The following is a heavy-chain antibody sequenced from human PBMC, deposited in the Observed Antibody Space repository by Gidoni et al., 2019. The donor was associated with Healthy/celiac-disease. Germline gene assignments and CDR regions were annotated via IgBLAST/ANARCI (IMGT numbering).Heavy chain of an antibody. CDR1: GFTVSSNY. Sequence: EVQLVESGGGLVQPGGSLRLSCAASGFTVSSNYMSWVRQAPGKGLEWVSVMYSGGSTYYADSVKGRFTISRDNSKNTLYLQMNSLRAEDTAVYYCARGIVRLRNEGVDAFDIWGQGTMVTVSS. CDR3: ARGIVRLRNEGVDAFDI. J-gene: IGHJ3*02. V-gene: IGHV3-66*01. CDR2: MYSGGST. D-gene: IGHD4-17*01.